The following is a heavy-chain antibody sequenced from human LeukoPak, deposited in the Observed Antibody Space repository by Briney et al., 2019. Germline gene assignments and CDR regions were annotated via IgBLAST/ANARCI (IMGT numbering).Heavy chain of an antibody. D-gene: IGHD6-19*01. CDR1: GFTFSSYS. CDR2: ISSSSSYI. Sequence: EGSLRLSCAASGFTFSSYSMNWVRQAPGKGLEWVSSISSSSSYIYYADSVKGRFTISRDNAKNSLYLQMNSLRAEDTAVYYCARDHFRRGITRYSSGWEFDPWGQGTLVTVSS. CDR3: ARDHFRRGITRYSSGWEFDP. J-gene: IGHJ5*02. V-gene: IGHV3-21*01.